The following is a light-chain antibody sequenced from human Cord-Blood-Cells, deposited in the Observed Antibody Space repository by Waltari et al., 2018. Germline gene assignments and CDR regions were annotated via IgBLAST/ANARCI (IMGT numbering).Light chain of an antibody. J-gene: IGLJ2*01. CDR3: AAWDDSLNGPV. CDR1: SSNIGSNT. Sequence: QSVLTQPPSASGTPGQRVTIPCSGSSSNIGSNTVNWYQQLPGTAPQLLINSNNQRPSGVPDRFSGSKSGTSASLAISGLQSEDEADYYCAAWDDSLNGPVFGGGTKLTVL. CDR2: SNN. V-gene: IGLV1-44*01.